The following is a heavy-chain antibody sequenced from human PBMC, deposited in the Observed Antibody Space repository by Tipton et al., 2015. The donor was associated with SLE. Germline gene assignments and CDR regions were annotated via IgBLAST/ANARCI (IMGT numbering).Heavy chain of an antibody. CDR3: AKDSESGMDV. Sequence: SLRLSCAASGFTFSSYAMHWVRQAPGKGLEWVAVISYDGSNKYYADSVKGRFTISRDNSKNTLYLQMNSLRVEDTAVYYCAKDSESGMDVWGQGTTVPVSS. CDR2: ISYDGSNK. CDR1: GFTFSSYA. J-gene: IGHJ6*02. V-gene: IGHV3-30-3*01.